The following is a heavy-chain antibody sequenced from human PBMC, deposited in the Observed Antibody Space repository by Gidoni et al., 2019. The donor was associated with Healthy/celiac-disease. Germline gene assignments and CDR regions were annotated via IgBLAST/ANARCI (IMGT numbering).Heavy chain of an antibody. V-gene: IGHV3-30*01. Sequence: QVQLVESGGGVVQPGRSLRLSCAALGFTFSSYAMHWVRQAPGKGLEWVAVISYDGSNKYYADSVKGRFTISRDNSKNTLYLQMNNLRAEDTAVYYCARERDYYDSSGYYYYFDYWGQGTLVTVSS. J-gene: IGHJ4*02. CDR3: ARERDYYDSSGYYYYFDY. CDR1: GFTFSSYA. CDR2: ISYDGSNK. D-gene: IGHD3-22*01.